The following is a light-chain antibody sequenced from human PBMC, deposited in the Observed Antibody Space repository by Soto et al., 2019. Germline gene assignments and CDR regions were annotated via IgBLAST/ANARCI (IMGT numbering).Light chain of an antibody. V-gene: IGKV1-39*01. CDR1: QSIGKF. CDR3: QQSYATPRT. J-gene: IGKJ1*01. Sequence: DIQMTQSPSSLSASVGDRLTITCRASQSIGKFLNWYQQKPGTAPNLLISAASSLQSGVPSRFSGTGSGTEFTLTISSLQPEDFATYFCQQSYATPRTFGRGTKVDIK. CDR2: AAS.